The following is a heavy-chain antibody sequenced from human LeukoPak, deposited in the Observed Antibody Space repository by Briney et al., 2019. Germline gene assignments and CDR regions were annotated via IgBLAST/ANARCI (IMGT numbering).Heavy chain of an antibody. CDR1: GFTFSSYW. V-gene: IGHV3-7*05. J-gene: IGHJ3*02. CDR2: IKRDGSEK. D-gene: IGHD3-10*01. CDR3: ARARDYGSGKANAFDI. Sequence: TGGSLRLSCAAAGFTFSSYWMSWVRQAPGKGLEWVANIKRDGSEKYYVDSVKGRFTISRDNAENSLYLQMNSLRAEDTAVCYCARARDYGSGKANAFDIWGQGTMVTVSS.